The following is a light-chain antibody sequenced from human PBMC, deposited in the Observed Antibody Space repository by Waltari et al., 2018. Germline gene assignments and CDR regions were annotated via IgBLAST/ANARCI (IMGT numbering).Light chain of an antibody. CDR1: SSNIGRDN. V-gene: IGLV1-44*01. Sequence: QSVLTQPPSASATPGQRVTISCSGGSSNIGRDNVYWYQQLSGRAPKLFIYRDNERPSGVPDRFSGSKSGTSASLAISGLQSEDEADYYCAAWHNSRNGWVFGGGTKLTVL. CDR3: AAWHNSRNGWV. J-gene: IGLJ3*02. CDR2: RDN.